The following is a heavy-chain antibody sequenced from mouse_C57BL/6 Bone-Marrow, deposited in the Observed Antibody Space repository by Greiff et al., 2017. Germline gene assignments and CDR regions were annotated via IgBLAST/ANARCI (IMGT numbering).Heavy chain of an antibody. Sequence: QVQLQQSGAELMKPGASVKLSCKATGYTFTGYWIEWVKQRPGHGLEWIGEILPGSGSTNYNEKFKGNATFTADTSSNTAYMQLSSLTTEDSAIYYCARGFITTVEGGDYWGQGTTLTVSS. CDR3: ARGFITTVEGGDY. J-gene: IGHJ2*01. CDR1: GYTFTGYW. CDR2: ILPGSGST. D-gene: IGHD1-1*01. V-gene: IGHV1-9*01.